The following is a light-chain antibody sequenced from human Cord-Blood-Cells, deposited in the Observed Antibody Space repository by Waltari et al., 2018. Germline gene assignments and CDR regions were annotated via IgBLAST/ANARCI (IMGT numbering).Light chain of an antibody. CDR1: QSVSSN. Sequence: EIVMTQSPATLSVSPGESATLSCGASQSVSSNLAWYQQKPCQAPRLLIYGASTRATGIPARFSGSGSGTEFTLTISSLQSEDFAVYYCQQYNNWPPLTFGGGTKVEIK. CDR3: QQYNNWPPLT. J-gene: IGKJ4*01. V-gene: IGKV3-15*01. CDR2: GAS.